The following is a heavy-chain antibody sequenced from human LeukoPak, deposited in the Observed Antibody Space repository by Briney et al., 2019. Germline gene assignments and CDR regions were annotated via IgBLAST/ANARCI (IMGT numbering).Heavy chain of an antibody. CDR1: GFTFSSCA. CDR3: AKGVTTVRVYYHGMDV. CDR2: ISGSGDSR. Sequence: GGSLRLSCAASGFTFSSCAMSWVRQAPGKGLEWVSLISGSGDSRYYADSVKGRFTISRDNAKNTLWLQMNSLRAEDTAVYYCAKGVTTVRVYYHGMDVWGQGTTVTVSS. D-gene: IGHD4-17*01. V-gene: IGHV3-23*01. J-gene: IGHJ6*02.